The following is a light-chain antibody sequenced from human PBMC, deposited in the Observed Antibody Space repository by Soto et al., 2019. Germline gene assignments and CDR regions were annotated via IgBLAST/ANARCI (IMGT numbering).Light chain of an antibody. V-gene: IGLV1-44*01. CDR1: SSNIGSNT. CDR2: SNN. J-gene: IGLJ3*02. CDR3: AAWDDSLNAWV. Sequence: QSVPTQPPSASGTPGQRVTISCSGSSSNIGSNTVNWYQQLPGTAPKLLIYSNNQRPSGVPDRFSGSKSGTSASLAISGLQSEDEADYYCAAWDDSLNAWVFGGGTKLTVL.